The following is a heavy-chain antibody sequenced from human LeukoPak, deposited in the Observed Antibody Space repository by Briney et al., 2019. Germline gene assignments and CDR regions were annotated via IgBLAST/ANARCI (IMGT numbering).Heavy chain of an antibody. CDR3: TRFNQEPYGMDV. CDR2: IRSKANSYAT. CDR1: GFTFSASA. Sequence: GGSLRLSCAASGFTFSASALHWVRQASGKGLEWVGRIRSKANSYATAYAASVEGRFTISRDDSKNTAYQEMNSLKTEDTAVYYCTRFNQEPYGMDVWGQGTSVTVSS. D-gene: IGHD1-14*01. J-gene: IGHJ6*02. V-gene: IGHV3-73*01.